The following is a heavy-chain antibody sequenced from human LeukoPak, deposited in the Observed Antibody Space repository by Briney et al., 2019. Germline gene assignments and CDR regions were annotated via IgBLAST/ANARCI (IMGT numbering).Heavy chain of an antibody. CDR3: ARAQQLGISDY. J-gene: IGHJ4*02. D-gene: IGHD7-27*01. CDR2: IYYSGST. Sequence: PSETLSLTCAVSGGSISSYYWSWIRQPPGQGLEWIGYIYYSGSTNYNPSLKSRVTISVDTSKNQFSLKLSSVTAADTAVYYCARAQQLGISDYWGQGTLDTVSS. V-gene: IGHV4-59*01. CDR1: GGSISSYY.